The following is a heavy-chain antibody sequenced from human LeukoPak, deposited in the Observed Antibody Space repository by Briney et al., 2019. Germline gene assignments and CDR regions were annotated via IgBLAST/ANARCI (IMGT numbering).Heavy chain of an antibody. CDR1: GGSISSSSYH. CDR3: ARHMVHYYGSGRLVGPEAG. D-gene: IGHD3-10*01. V-gene: IGHV4-39*01. J-gene: IGHJ4*02. Sequence: KPSETLSLTCTVSGGSISSSSYHWGWIRQPPGKGLEWIGSIYYSGSTYYNPSLKSRVTISVDTSKNQFSLKLSSVTAADTAVYYCARHMVHYYGSGRLVGPEAGWGQGTLVTVSS. CDR2: IYYSGST.